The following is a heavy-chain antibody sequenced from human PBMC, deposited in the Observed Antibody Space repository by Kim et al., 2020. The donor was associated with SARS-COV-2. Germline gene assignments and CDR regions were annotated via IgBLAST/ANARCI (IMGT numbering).Heavy chain of an antibody. J-gene: IGHJ4*02. CDR1: GFTFSSYG. D-gene: IGHD1-26*01. CDR3: AKDLGVGASIDY. CDR2: ISYDGSNK. V-gene: IGHV3-30*18. Sequence: GGSLRLSCAASGFTFSSYGMHWVRQAPGKGLEWVAVISYDGSNKYYADSVKGRFTISRDKSKNTLYLQINSLRAEDTAVYYCAKDLGVGASIDYWGQGTLVTVSS.